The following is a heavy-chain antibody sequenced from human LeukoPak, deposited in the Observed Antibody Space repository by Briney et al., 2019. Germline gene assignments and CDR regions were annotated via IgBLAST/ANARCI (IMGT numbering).Heavy chain of an antibody. D-gene: IGHD6-19*01. CDR1: GFTFSSYD. CDR3: AKDDHGGSGWRDYFDQ. CDR2: IGGGGTP. V-gene: IGHV3-23*01. J-gene: IGHJ4*02. Sequence: PGGSLRLSCAASGFTFSSYDMSWVRQAPGRGLEWVSAIGGGGTPYYADSVKGRFTISRDNSKNTLYLQMNSRRAEDTAVYYCAKDDHGGSGWRDYFDQWGEGTLVTVSS.